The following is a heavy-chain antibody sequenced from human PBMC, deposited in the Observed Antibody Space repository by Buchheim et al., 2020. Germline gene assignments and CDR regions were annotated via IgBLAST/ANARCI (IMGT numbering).Heavy chain of an antibody. CDR3: TRLMKSLVIYYYYYYGMDV. CDR1: GYTFTSYD. J-gene: IGHJ6*02. CDR2: MNPNSGNT. D-gene: IGHD6-13*01. V-gene: IGHV1-8*01. Sequence: QVQLVQSGAEVKKPGASVKVSCKASGYTFTSYDINWVRQATGQGLEWMGWMNPNSGNTGYAQKFQGRFTMTRNTSISTAYMELSSLRSEDTAVYYCTRLMKSLVIYYYYYYGMDVWGQGTT.